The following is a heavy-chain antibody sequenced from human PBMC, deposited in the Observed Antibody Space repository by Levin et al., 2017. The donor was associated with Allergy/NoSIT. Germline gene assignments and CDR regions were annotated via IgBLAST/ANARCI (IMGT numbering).Heavy chain of an antibody. D-gene: IGHD3-22*01. Sequence: GESLKISCTASGFTFGDYAMSWFRQAPGKGLEWVGFIRSKAYGGTTEYAASVKGRFTISRDDSKSIAYLQMNSLKTEDTAVYYCTSDSSGYYPNLVFGDYWGQGTLVTVSS. J-gene: IGHJ4*02. CDR1: GFTFGDYA. CDR3: TSDSSGYYPNLVFGDY. CDR2: IRSKAYGGTT. V-gene: IGHV3-49*03.